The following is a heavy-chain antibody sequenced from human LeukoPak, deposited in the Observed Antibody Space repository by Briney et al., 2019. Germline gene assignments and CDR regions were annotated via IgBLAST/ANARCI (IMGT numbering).Heavy chain of an antibody. CDR3: ARDSPYAIGAFDI. CDR1: GGSISSGGYS. Sequence: SQTLSLTCAVSGGSISSGGYSWSWIRQPPGKGLEWIGYIYHSGITYYNPSLKSRVTISVDRSKNQFSLNLSSVTAADTAVYYCARDSPYAIGAFDIWGQGTLVTVSS. J-gene: IGHJ3*02. V-gene: IGHV4-30-2*01. CDR2: IYHSGIT. D-gene: IGHD2-2*01.